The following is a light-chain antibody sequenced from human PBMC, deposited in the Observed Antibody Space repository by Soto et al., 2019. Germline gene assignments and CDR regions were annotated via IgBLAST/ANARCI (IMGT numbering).Light chain of an antibody. CDR3: CSYVGSSTYV. Sequence: QSALTQPASVSGSPGQSITISCTGTSSDVGSYNLFSWYQQHPGKAPKLMIYEGSKRPSGVSNRFSGSKSGNTASLTISGLQAEDEAEYYCCSYVGSSTYVFGTGTKLTVL. CDR1: SSDVGSYNL. CDR2: EGS. V-gene: IGLV2-23*01. J-gene: IGLJ1*01.